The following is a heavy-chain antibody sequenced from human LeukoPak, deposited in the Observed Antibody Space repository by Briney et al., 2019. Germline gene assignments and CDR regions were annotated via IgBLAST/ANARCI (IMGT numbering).Heavy chain of an antibody. CDR2: IYYSGST. J-gene: IGHJ4*02. CDR3: ARVGARWFEHTAPDY. Sequence: SETLSLTCTVSGGSISSYHWSWIRQPPGKGLEWVGYIYYSGSTNYNPSLKSRVTISVDTSKNQFSLKLSSVTAADTAVYYCARVGARWFEHTAPDYWGQGTLVTVSS. CDR1: GGSISSYH. D-gene: IGHD3-10*01. V-gene: IGHV4-59*01.